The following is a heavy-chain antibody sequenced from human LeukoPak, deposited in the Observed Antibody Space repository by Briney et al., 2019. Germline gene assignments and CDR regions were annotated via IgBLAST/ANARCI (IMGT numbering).Heavy chain of an antibody. CDR3: ARARQWHLDY. Sequence: SETLSLTCTVSGGSISSYYWSWIRQPPGKGLEWIGYIYYSGSTYYIPSLKSRVTISVDTSKNQFSLKLTSVTAADTAVYYCARARQWHLDYWGQGTLVTVSS. V-gene: IGHV4-59*01. CDR1: GGSISSYY. J-gene: IGHJ4*02. D-gene: IGHD6-19*01. CDR2: IYYSGST.